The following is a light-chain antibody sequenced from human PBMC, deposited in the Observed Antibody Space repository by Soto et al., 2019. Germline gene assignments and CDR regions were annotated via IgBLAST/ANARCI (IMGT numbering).Light chain of an antibody. V-gene: IGKV3D-15*01. J-gene: IGKJ1*01. Sequence: EIVMTQSPATLSVSPGERATLSCRASQSVSSNLAWYQQKPGQAPRLLIYGASTRATGIPARFSGSGSETDFTLTISSLEPEDFALYYCQQRNNWPRTFGQGTKVDNK. CDR1: QSVSSN. CDR3: QQRNNWPRT. CDR2: GAS.